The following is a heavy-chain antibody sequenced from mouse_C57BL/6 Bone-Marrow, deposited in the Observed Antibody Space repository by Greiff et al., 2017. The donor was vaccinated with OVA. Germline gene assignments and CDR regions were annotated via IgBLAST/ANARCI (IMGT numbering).Heavy chain of an antibody. CDR2: IYWDDDK. Sequence: QVTLKESGPGILQSSQTLSLTCSFSGFSLSTSGMGVSWIRQPSGKGLEWLAHIYWDDDKRYNPSLKSRLTISKDTSRNQVFLKITSVDTADTATYYCARRAVDYDWFAYWGQGTLVTVSA. D-gene: IGHD2-4*01. CDR1: GFSLSTSGMG. CDR3: ARRAVDYDWFAY. V-gene: IGHV8-12*01. J-gene: IGHJ3*01.